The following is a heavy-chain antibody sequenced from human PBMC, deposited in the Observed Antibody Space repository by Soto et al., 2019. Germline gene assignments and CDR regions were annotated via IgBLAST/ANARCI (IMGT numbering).Heavy chain of an antibody. V-gene: IGHV1-18*01. CDR2: LSAYNGNT. Sequence: QVQLVQSGAEVKKPGASVKVSCKASVYTFTSYGISWVRQAPGQGPEWMGWLSAYNGNTKYAQKLQGRVTMTTDTSTSTGYRELRSLRSDGTAVYYCARECSSSCPDYWGQGNLVSVSS. D-gene: IGHD2-2*01. J-gene: IGHJ4*02. CDR3: ARECSSSCPDY. CDR1: VYTFTSYG.